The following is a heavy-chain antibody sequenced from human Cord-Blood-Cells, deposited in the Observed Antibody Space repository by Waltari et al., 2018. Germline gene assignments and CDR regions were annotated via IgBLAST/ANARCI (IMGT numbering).Heavy chain of an antibody. D-gene: IGHD1-1*01. CDR2: ISSSGSTR. V-gene: IGHV3-48*03. Sequence: EVQLVESGGGLVQPGGSLRLSCAASGFTFSSYEMNWVRQAPGKGLEWVSYISSSGSTRYYADSVKGRFTISRDNAKNSLYLQMNSLRAEDTAVYYCARDHSPYNSGNFDYWGQGTLVTVSS. J-gene: IGHJ4*02. CDR3: ARDHSPYNSGNFDY. CDR1: GFTFSSYE.